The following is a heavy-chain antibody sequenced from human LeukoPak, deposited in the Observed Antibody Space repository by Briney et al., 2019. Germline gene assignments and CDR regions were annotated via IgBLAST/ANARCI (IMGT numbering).Heavy chain of an antibody. CDR1: GYTFTRYY. D-gene: IGHD2-21*01. V-gene: IGHV1-46*01. Sequence: ASVKVSCKAFGYTFTRYYLHWVRQAPGQGLEWMGIINPNSGNTNYAQKFQGRVTMTRDTSTSTVYMELSSLRSEDTAVYYCATTCMGSGDCYSRADLAYWGQRTLVTVSS. CDR2: INPNSGNT. CDR3: ATTCMGSGDCYSRADLAY. J-gene: IGHJ4*02.